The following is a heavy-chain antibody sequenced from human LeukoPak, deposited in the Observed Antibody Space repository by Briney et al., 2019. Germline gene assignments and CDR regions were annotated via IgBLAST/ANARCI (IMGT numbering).Heavy chain of an antibody. CDR3: AKVLSSWYLNVAFDI. CDR2: ISGSGGST. Sequence: GGSLRPSCGASGFTFSSYAMSWVRQAPGKGLEWVSAISGSGGSTYYADSVKGRFTIHRDNSKNTLYLQMTSLRAEDTAVYYCAKVLSSWYLNVAFDIWGQGTMVTVSS. V-gene: IGHV3-23*01. J-gene: IGHJ3*02. CDR1: GFTFSSYA. D-gene: IGHD6-13*01.